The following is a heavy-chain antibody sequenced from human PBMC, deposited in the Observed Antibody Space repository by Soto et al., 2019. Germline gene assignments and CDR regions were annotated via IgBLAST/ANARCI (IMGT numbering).Heavy chain of an antibody. CDR2: ISSSSSYI. Sequence: GGSLRLSCAASGFTFSGYSMNWVRQAPGKGLEWVSSISSSSSYIYYADSVKGRFTISRDNAKNSLYLQMNSLRAEDTAVYYCARDHSSDYYYYYGMDVWGQGTTVTVSS. CDR1: GFTFSGYS. J-gene: IGHJ6*02. D-gene: IGHD6-25*01. CDR3: ARDHSSDYYYYYGMDV. V-gene: IGHV3-21*01.